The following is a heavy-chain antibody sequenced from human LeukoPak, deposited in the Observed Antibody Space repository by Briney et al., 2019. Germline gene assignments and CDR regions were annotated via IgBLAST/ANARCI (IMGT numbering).Heavy chain of an antibody. V-gene: IGHV1-2*02. D-gene: IGHD3-10*01. J-gene: IGHJ4*02. Sequence: ASVKVSCKASGYFFIGYYIQWVRQAPGQGLEWMGWINANSGGPTYAQNFQGRVTMTRDTSVSTAYMELSRLTSDDTAVYYCARDPADRQLLWIYDFWGQGTLVTVSS. CDR1: GYFFIGYY. CDR2: INANSGGP. CDR3: ARDPADRQLLWIYDF.